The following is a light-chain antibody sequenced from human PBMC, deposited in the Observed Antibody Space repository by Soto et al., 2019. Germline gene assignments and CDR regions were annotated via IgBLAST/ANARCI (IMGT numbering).Light chain of an antibody. CDR3: QQYTRYPYT. CDR2: KAS. J-gene: IGKJ2*01. V-gene: IGKV1-5*03. CDR1: QSISGW. Sequence: DIQMTQSPSSLSASVGDRVTITCRASQSISGWLAWYQQKPGKAPKLLIYKASSLESGVPVGFSGSGSGTEFTLTISSLQPDDFATYYCQQYTRYPYTFGQGTKLEIK.